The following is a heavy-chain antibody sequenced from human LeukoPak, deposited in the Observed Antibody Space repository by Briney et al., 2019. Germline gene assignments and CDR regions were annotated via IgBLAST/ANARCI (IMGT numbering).Heavy chain of an antibody. J-gene: IGHJ4*02. D-gene: IGHD2-15*01. CDR1: GYSISSGYY. Sequence: SETLSLTCTVSGYSISSGYYWGWIRQPPGKGLEWIGSIYHSGSTYSNPSLKSRVTISVDTSKNQFSLKLISVTAADTAVYYCARGQSVVVVAAHYFDYWGQGTLVTVSS. CDR3: ARGQSVVVVAAHYFDY. V-gene: IGHV4-38-2*02. CDR2: IYHSGST.